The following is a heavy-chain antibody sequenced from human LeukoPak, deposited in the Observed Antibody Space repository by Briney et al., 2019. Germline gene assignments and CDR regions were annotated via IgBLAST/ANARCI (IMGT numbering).Heavy chain of an antibody. CDR1: GGSFSGYY. V-gene: IGHV4-34*01. CDR2: IYYSGST. D-gene: IGHD6-13*01. CDR3: ARGAGSSWYYFDY. Sequence: PSEILSLTCAVYGGSFSGYYWSWIRQPPGKGLEWIGYIYYSGSTYYNPSLKSRVTISVDTSKNQFSLKLSSVTAADTAVYYCARGAGSSWYYFDYWGQGTLVTVSS. J-gene: IGHJ4*02.